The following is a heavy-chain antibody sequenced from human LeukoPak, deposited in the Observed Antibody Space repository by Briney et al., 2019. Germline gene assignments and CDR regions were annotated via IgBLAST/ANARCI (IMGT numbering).Heavy chain of an antibody. Sequence: GGSLRLSCAASGFTFSSYAMSWVRQAPGKGLEWVSVISGSGGSTYYADSVKGRFTISRDNSKNTLFLEMNSLRVEDTAVYYCAKGRGFRVWDPWDNWGQGTLITVSS. V-gene: IGHV3-23*01. J-gene: IGHJ4*02. CDR2: ISGSGGST. D-gene: IGHD3-16*01. CDR1: GFTFSSYA. CDR3: AKGRGFRVWDPWDN.